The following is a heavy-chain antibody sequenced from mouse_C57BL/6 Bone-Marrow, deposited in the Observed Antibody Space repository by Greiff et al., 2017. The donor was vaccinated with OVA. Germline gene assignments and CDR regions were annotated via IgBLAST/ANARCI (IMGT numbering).Heavy chain of an antibody. CDR2: INPSSGYT. CDR1: GYTFTSYW. J-gene: IGHJ4*01. CDR3: ARSYYGSSDAMDY. V-gene: IGHV1-7*01. D-gene: IGHD1-1*01. Sequence: VKLVESGAELAKPGASVKLSCKASGYTFTSYWMHWVKQRPGQGLEWIGYINPSSGYTKYNQKFKDKATLTADKSSSTAYMQLSSLTYEDSAVYYCARSYYGSSDAMDYWGQGTSVTVSS.